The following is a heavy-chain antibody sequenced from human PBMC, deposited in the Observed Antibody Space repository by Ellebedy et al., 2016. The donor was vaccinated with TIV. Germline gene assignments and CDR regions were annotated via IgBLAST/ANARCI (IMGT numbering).Heavy chain of an antibody. CDR1: GLPFTNAW. D-gene: IGHD3-9*01. V-gene: IGHV3-15*07. Sequence: PGGSLRLSCAASGLPFTNAWMNWVRQAPGKGLEWVGRIKSNTDGGTTDYAAPVRGRFTISRDDSINTLFLQMNSLKTEDTAVYFCATSPGYYSTSPFDFWGQGTLVTVSS. CDR2: IKSNTDGGTT. CDR3: ATSPGYYSTSPFDF. J-gene: IGHJ4*02.